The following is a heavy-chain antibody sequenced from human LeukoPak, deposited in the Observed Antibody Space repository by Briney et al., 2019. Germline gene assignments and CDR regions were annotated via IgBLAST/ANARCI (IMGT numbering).Heavy chain of an antibody. V-gene: IGHV4-59*05. CDR1: GGSINSYY. CDR2: IYYSGST. Sequence: SSETLSLTCGVSGGSINSYYWSWIRQPPGKGLEWIGSIYYSGSTYYNPSLKSRVTISVDTSKNQFSLKLSSVTAADTAVYYCARYPYDCSGGSCYPDAFDIWGQGTMVTVSS. J-gene: IGHJ3*02. D-gene: IGHD2-15*01. CDR3: ARYPYDCSGGSCYPDAFDI.